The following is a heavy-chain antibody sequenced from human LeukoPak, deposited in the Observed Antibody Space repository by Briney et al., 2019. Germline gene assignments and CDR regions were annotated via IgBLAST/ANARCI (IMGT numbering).Heavy chain of an antibody. CDR2: INHSGST. D-gene: IGHD3-3*01. CDR1: GGSFSGYY. CDR3: ASFWSGYYSVDY. V-gene: IGHV4-34*01. Sequence: PSETLSLTCAVYGGSFSGYYWSWIRQPPGKGLEWIGEINHSGSTNYNPSLKSRVTISVDTSKNQFSLKLSSVTAADTAVYYCASFWSGYYSVDYWGQGTLDTVSS. J-gene: IGHJ4*02.